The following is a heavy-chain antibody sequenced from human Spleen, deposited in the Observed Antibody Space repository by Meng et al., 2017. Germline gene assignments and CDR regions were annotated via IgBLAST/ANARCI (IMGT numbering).Heavy chain of an antibody. J-gene: IGHJ4*02. CDR2: ISYDGTNK. CDR3: AKEGEQWLVNNLDY. V-gene: IGHV3-30*04. CDR1: GFTFSSYP. Sequence: GGSLRLSCAASGFTFSSYPIHWVRQAPAKGLEWVAVISYDGTNKYYADSVKGRFTISRDNAKNSLYLQMNSLRAEDTAVYYCAKEGEQWLVNNLDYWGQGTLVTVSS. D-gene: IGHD6-19*01.